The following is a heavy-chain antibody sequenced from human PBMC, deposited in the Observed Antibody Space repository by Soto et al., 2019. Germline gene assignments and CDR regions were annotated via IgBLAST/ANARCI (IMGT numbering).Heavy chain of an antibody. CDR2: IYHSGST. CDR1: GGSISSGDYY. J-gene: IGHJ4*02. V-gene: IGHV4-30-2*01. CDR3: ARGNVVAIDY. Sequence: SETLSLTCTVSGGSISSGDYYWSWIRQPPGKGLEWIGYIYHSGSTYYNPSLKSRVTISVDRSKNQFSLKLSSVTAADTAVYYCARGNVVAIDYWGQGTLVTVSS. D-gene: IGHD2-21*01.